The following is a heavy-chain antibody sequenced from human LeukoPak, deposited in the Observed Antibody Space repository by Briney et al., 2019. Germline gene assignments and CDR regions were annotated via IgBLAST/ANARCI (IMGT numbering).Heavy chain of an antibody. V-gene: IGHV3-21*04. Sequence: GGSLRLSCAASGFTFSSYSMNWVRQAPGKGLEWVSSISSGSSYIYYADSVKGRFTISRDNSKNTLYLQMNSLRAEDTAVYYCAKDPEFKAEDAFDIWGQGTMVTVSS. J-gene: IGHJ3*02. D-gene: IGHD1-14*01. CDR2: ISSGSSYI. CDR3: AKDPEFKAEDAFDI. CDR1: GFTFSSYS.